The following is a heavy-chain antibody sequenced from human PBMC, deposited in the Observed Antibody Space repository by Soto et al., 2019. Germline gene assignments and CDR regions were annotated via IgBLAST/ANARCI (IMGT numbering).Heavy chain of an antibody. CDR3: ARPASGGSRDAFDI. J-gene: IGHJ3*02. Sequence: AGESLKISCQGSGYRFTGFWLNWVRQRPGKGLEWVWRFDPNDSFINYSPPFEGHVTISADKSISTAYLQWTRLQAADTAIYYCARPASGGSRDAFDIWGQGTMVTVSS. D-gene: IGHD2-15*01. CDR1: GYRFTGFW. CDR2: FDPNDSFI. V-gene: IGHV5-10-1*01.